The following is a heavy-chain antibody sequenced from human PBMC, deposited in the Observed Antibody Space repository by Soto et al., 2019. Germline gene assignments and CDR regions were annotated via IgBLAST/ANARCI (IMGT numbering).Heavy chain of an antibody. CDR3: ARRSRRYCGGDCYSAFQH. CDR1: GYSFTSYW. V-gene: IGHV5-51*01. J-gene: IGHJ1*01. CDR2: IYPGDSDT. D-gene: IGHD2-21*01. Sequence: PGESLKISCKGSGYSFTSYWIGWVRQMPGKGLEWMGIIYPGDSDTRYSPSFQGQVTISADKSISTAYLQWSSLKASDTAMYYCARRSRRYCGGDCYSAFQHWGQGTLVTVSS.